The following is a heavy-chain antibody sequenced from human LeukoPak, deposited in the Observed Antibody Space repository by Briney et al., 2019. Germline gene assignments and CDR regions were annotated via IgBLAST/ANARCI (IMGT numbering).Heavy chain of an antibody. CDR3: ARCNYGSGSYSDY. CDR1: GFTFSSYG. CDR2: INHSGST. Sequence: GTLRLSCAASGFTFSSYGMSWIRQPPGKGLEWIGEINHSGSTNYNPSLKSRVTISVDTSKNQFSLKLSSVTAADTAVYYCARCNYGSGSYSDYWGLGTLVTVSS. V-gene: IGHV4-34*01. J-gene: IGHJ4*02. D-gene: IGHD3-10*01.